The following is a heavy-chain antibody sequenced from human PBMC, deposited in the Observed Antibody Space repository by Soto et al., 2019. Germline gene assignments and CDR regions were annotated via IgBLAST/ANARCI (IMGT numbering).Heavy chain of an antibody. V-gene: IGHV1-2*06. J-gene: IGHJ6*02. CDR3: ATRSNYYDIVTFYYQYGMDV. Sequence: ASLKVSCKASGYSFPGYYLHWVRQAPGQGLEWMGRINPNSGGTNSTQKFQGRVTMTGDTSISTAYLELSRLRSDDTAVYYCATRSNYYDIVTFYYQYGMDVWGQGTTVTVSS. CDR2: INPNSGGT. CDR1: GYSFPGYY. D-gene: IGHD3-9*01.